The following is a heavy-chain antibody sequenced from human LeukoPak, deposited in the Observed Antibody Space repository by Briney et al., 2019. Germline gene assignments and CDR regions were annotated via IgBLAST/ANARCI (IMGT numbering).Heavy chain of an antibody. Sequence: PSETLSLTCTVSGDSISGGDSYWTWIRQPPGKGLEWVGYISHSGDAYYNPSLKSRVTISKDRSKNQFSLKLSSVTAADTAVYYCAREGEQRVAGGFDCWGQGTLVTVSS. V-gene: IGHV4-30-2*01. J-gene: IGHJ4*02. D-gene: IGHD3-16*01. CDR2: ISHSGDA. CDR3: AREGEQRVAGGFDC. CDR1: GDSISGGDSY.